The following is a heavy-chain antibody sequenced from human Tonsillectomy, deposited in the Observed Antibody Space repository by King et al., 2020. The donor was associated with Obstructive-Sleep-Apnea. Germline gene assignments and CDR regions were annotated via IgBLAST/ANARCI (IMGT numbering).Heavy chain of an antibody. CDR3: AKDGEWRLPGAYLDTFDS. Sequence: VQRGEAGGGVVQPGGSLRLSCAASGFTFSSYGMHWVRQAPGKGLEWVAFIRYDGSNKYYADSVKGRFTITRDNSKNTLYLQMNTLSSEDTAVYYCAKDGEWRLPGAYLDTFDSWGQGTLVTVSS. V-gene: IGHV3-30*02. CDR1: GFTFSSYG. CDR2: IRYDGSNK. D-gene: IGHD1-26*01. J-gene: IGHJ4*02.